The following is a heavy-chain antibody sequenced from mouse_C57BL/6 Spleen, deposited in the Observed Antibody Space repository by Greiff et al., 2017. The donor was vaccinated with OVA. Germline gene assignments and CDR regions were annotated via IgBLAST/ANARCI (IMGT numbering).Heavy chain of an antibody. CDR3: TREASSNSYFDY. CDR2: ISSGGDYI. Sequence: EVKVVESGEGLVKLGGSLKLSCAASGFTFSSYAMSWVRQTPEKRLEWVAYISSGGDYIYYADTVKGRFTISRDNARNTLYLQMSSLKSEDTAMYYCTREASSNSYFDYWGQGTTLTVSS. CDR1: GFTFSSYA. V-gene: IGHV5-9-1*02. D-gene: IGHD2-5*01. J-gene: IGHJ2*01.